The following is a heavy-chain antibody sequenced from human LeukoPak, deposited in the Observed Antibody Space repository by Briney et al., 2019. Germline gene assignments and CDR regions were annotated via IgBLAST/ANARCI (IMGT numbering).Heavy chain of an antibody. D-gene: IGHD6-19*01. V-gene: IGHV1-69*13. CDR1: GGTFSSYA. Sequence: GASVKVSCTASGGTFSSYAISWVRHAPGQGLEWMGGIIPIFGTANYAQKFQGRATITADESTSTAYMELSSLRSEDTAVYYCARDRKRYSSGWYGAFDIWGQGTMVTVSS. J-gene: IGHJ3*02. CDR3: ARDRKRYSSGWYGAFDI. CDR2: IIPIFGTA.